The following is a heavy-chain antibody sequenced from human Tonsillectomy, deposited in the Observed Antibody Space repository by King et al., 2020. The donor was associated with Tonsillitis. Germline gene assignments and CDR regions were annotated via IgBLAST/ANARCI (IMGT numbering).Heavy chain of an antibody. J-gene: IGHJ6*03. CDR3: ARDGTAYYYMDV. Sequence: PASGFTFSSYGMHWVRQAPGKGLEWVAVIWYDGRNKYYADSVKGRFTISRDNSKNTLYLQMNSLRVEDTAVYYCARDGTAYYYMDVWGKGTTVTVSS. CDR2: IWYDGRNK. D-gene: IGHD2-8*02. V-gene: IGHV3-33*08. CDR1: GFTFSSYG.